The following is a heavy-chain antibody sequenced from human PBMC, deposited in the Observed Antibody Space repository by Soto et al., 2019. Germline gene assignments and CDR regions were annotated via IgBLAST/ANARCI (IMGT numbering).Heavy chain of an antibody. D-gene: IGHD4-17*01. V-gene: IGHV5-51*01. Sequence: PGESLKISCKASGYRFINYWIGWVRQMPGKGLEWMGIIYPGDSDTRYSPSFQGQVTISADKSISTAYLQWSSLKASDTAMYYCARHPDGDYDAMYVWGQGTSVTVSS. J-gene: IGHJ6*02. CDR3: ARHPDGDYDAMYV. CDR1: GYRFINYW. CDR2: IYPGDSDT.